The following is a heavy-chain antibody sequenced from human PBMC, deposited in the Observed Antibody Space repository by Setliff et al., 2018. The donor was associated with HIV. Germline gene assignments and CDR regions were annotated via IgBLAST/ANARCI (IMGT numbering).Heavy chain of an antibody. Sequence: PGESLKISCKGSGYNFANYWIGWVRQMPGKGLELMGIIYGGDSDVRYSPSFQGHVTISVDNSITTAYLQWSSLQALDTAIYYCARAGVATARYFDSWGQGILVTV. CDR1: GYNFANYW. CDR2: IYGGDSDV. V-gene: IGHV5-51*01. J-gene: IGHJ4*02. CDR3: ARAGVATARYFDS. D-gene: IGHD5-18*01.